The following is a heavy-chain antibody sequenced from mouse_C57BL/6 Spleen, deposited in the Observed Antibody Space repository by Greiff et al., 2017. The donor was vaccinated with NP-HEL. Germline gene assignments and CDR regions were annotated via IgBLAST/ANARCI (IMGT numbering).Heavy chain of an antibody. CDR2: IWGDGST. V-gene: IGHV2-3*01. CDR1: GFSLTSYG. J-gene: IGHJ1*03. CDR3: AKGLIYYYGSSFYWYFDV. Sequence: VKLMESGPGLVAPSQSLSITCTVSGFSLTSYGVSWVRQPPGKDLEWLGVIWGDGSTNYHSALISRLSISKDNSKSPVFLKLNSLQTDDTATYYCAKGLIYYYGSSFYWYFDVWGTGTTVTVSS. D-gene: IGHD1-1*01.